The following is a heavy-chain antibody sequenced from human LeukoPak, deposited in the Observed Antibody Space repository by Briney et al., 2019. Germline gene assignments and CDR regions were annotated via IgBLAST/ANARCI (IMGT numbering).Heavy chain of an antibody. D-gene: IGHD2-21*02. CDR1: GFTFSSYT. CDR2: ITTSDGNT. CDR3: AKGIKGSYCNGDCYLTYYYYGLDV. J-gene: IGHJ6*02. V-gene: IGHV3-23*01. Sequence: GGSLRLSCAASGFTFSSYTMSWVRQAPGKGLEWVSTITTSDGNTYYADSVKGRFTVSRDNSKNTLFLQMNSLRAEDTAVYYCAKGIKGSYCNGDCYLTYYYYGLDVWGQGTTVTVSS.